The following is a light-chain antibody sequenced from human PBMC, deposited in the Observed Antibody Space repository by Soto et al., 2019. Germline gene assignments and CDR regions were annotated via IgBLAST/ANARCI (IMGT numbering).Light chain of an antibody. J-gene: IGKJ4*01. V-gene: IGKV1-39*01. CDR3: QQLNSYPIAT. CDR2: AAS. CDR1: QSISSY. Sequence: DIQMTQSPSSLSASVGDRVTITCRASQSISSYLNWYQQKPGKAPKLLIYAASSLQSGVPSRFSGSGSGTEFTLTISSLQTDDFSTYHCQQLNSYPIATFGGGTKVDIK.